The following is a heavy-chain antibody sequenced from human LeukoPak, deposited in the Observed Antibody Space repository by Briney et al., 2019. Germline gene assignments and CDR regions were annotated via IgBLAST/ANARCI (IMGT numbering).Heavy chain of an antibody. Sequence: GGSLRLSCAASGFTFSSYAMSWVRQAPGKGLEWVSAISGSGGSTYYADSVKGRFTISRDNSKNTLYLQMNSLRAEDTAVYYCAKVRVVDYGDYVGAFDIWGQGTMVTVSS. CDR3: AKVRVVDYGDYVGAFDI. V-gene: IGHV3-23*01. CDR2: ISGSGGST. CDR1: GFTFSSYA. J-gene: IGHJ3*02. D-gene: IGHD4-17*01.